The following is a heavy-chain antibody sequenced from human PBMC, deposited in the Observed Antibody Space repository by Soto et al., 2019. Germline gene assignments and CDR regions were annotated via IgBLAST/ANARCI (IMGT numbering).Heavy chain of an antibody. V-gene: IGHV4-4*02. J-gene: IGHJ4*02. D-gene: IGHD3-22*01. Sequence: SETLSLTCAVSGASVSSTYWWSWVRQPPGKGPEWIGYISYSGITNYNPSLKSRVTISADTSKNQFSLKLSSVTAADTAVYYWARVSFHFGSSGYMFYFDYWGQGTLVTVSS. CDR3: ARVSFHFGSSGYMFYFDY. CDR1: GASVSSTYW. CDR2: ISYSGIT.